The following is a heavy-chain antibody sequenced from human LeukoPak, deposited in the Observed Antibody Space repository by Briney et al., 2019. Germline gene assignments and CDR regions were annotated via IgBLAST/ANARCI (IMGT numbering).Heavy chain of an antibody. CDR3: ARYEYTSGRIFDY. Sequence: QPGGSLRLSCAASGFTFSSYSMNWVRQAPGEGLEWVSYIDSDGSTIYYADSVKGRSTVSRDNAKNSLYLQMNSLRAEDTAVYYCARYEYTSGRIFDYWGQGTLVTVSS. CDR1: GFTFSSYS. J-gene: IGHJ4*02. D-gene: IGHD6-19*01. CDR2: IDSDGSTI. V-gene: IGHV3-48*01.